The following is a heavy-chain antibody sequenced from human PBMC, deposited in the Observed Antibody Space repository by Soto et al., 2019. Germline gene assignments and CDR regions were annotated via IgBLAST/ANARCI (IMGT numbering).Heavy chain of an antibody. CDR2: ISSSSSYT. J-gene: IGHJ3*02. D-gene: IGHD1-26*01. CDR3: TRDLGGAPFDI. Sequence: GGSLRLSCAASGFTFSDYYMSWIRQAPGKGLEWVSYISSSSSYTNYADSVKGRFTISRDNSRDTLYLQMNSLRAEDTAVYYCTRDLGGAPFDIWGHGTMVTVSS. CDR1: GFTFSDYY. V-gene: IGHV3-11*06.